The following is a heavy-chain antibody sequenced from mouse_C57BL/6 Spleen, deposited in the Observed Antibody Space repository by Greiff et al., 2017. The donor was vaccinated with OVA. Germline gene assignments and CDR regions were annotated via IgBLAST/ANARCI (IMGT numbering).Heavy chain of an antibody. CDR3: TREGVTAQATYAMDD. Sequence: EVHLVESGEGLVKPGGSLKLSCAASGFTFSSYAMSWVRQTPEKRLEWVAYISSGGDYIYYADTVKGRFTISRDNARNTLYLQMSSLKSEDTAMYYCTREGVTAQATYAMDDWGQGTSVTVSS. V-gene: IGHV5-9-1*02. CDR2: ISSGGDYI. D-gene: IGHD3-2*02. CDR1: GFTFSSYA. J-gene: IGHJ4*01.